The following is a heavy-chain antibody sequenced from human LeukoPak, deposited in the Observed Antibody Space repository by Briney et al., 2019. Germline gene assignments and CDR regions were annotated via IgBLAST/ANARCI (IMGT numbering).Heavy chain of an antibody. V-gene: IGHV5-51*01. CDR3: ARHRPRYCSSTSCQKTYYYYGMDV. D-gene: IGHD2-2*01. CDR1: GYSFTSYW. Sequence: PGESLKISCKGSGYSFTSYWIGWVRQMPGKGLEWMGIIYPGDSDTRYSPSFQGQVTISADKSISTAYLQWSSLKASDTAMYYCARHRPRYCSSTSCQKTYYYYGMDVWGRGTTVTVSS. CDR2: IYPGDSDT. J-gene: IGHJ6*02.